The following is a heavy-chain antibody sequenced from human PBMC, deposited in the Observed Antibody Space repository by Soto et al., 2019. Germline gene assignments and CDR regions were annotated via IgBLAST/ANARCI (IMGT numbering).Heavy chain of an antibody. J-gene: IGHJ5*02. D-gene: IGHD6-13*01. V-gene: IGHV1-69*01. Sequence: QVPLVQSGAEVKKPGSSVKVSCKASGGTFSSYAISWVRQAPGQGLEWMGGIIPIFGTANYAQKFQGRVTITADESTSTAYMELSSLRSEDTAVYYCASLRINSSSWYWGWFDPWGQGTLVTVSS. CDR1: GGTFSSYA. CDR2: IIPIFGTA. CDR3: ASLRINSSSWYWGWFDP.